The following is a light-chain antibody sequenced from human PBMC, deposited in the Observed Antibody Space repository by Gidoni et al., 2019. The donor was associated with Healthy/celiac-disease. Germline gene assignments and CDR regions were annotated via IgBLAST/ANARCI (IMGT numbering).Light chain of an antibody. CDR3: QQYGSSPRT. Sequence: EIVLTQSPGTLSLSPGERATLSCRASQSVSSSYLAWYRQKPGQAPRLLIYGASSRATGIPDRISGSGSGTDFTLTISRLEPEDFAMYYCQQYGSSPRTFGQGTKLEIK. CDR2: GAS. V-gene: IGKV3-20*01. CDR1: QSVSSSY. J-gene: IGKJ2*02.